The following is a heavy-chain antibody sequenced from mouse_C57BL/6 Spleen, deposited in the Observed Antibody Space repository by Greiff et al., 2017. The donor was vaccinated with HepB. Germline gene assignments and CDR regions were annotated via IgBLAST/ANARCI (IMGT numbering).Heavy chain of an antibody. Sequence: QVQLQQPGAELVMPGASVKLSCKASGYTFTSYWMHWVKQRPGQGLEWIGEIDPSDSYTNYNQKFKGKSTLTVDKSSSTAYMQLSSLTAEDSAVYYCSVPLFTTVVGMDYWGQGTSVTVSS. D-gene: IGHD1-1*01. V-gene: IGHV1-69*01. J-gene: IGHJ4*01. CDR3: SVPLFTTVVGMDY. CDR2: IDPSDSYT. CDR1: GYTFTSYW.